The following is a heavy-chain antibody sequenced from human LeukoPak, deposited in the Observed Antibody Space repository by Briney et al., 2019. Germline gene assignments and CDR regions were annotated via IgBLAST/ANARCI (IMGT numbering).Heavy chain of an antibody. Sequence: GGSLRLSCAASGFTFSRHGMHWARQAPGKGLEWVAVIWDDGSDKYYADSVKGRFTISRDNSKNTLYLQLNSLRAEDTAVYYCARDGGGYCGGDWGQETLVTVSS. CDR3: ARDGGGYCGGD. CDR1: GFTFSRHG. V-gene: IGHV3-33*01. D-gene: IGHD2-21*01. CDR2: IWDDGSDK. J-gene: IGHJ4*02.